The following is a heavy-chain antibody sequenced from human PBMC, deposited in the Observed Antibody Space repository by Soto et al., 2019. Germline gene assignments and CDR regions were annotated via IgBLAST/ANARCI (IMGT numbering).Heavy chain of an antibody. J-gene: IGHJ5*02. CDR3: ARVIWSGDLTSDL. Sequence: EVQVVESGGGLVQPGGSLRLSCAASGFTFSSNSMNWVRQAPGKGLEWISYISSSSSTIYADSVKGRFTIPRDNAKNSLYLQMTSLRDEDTAVYYCARVIWSGDLTSDLWGQGTLVTVSS. CDR2: ISSSSSTI. CDR1: GFTFSSNS. D-gene: IGHD3-3*01. V-gene: IGHV3-48*02.